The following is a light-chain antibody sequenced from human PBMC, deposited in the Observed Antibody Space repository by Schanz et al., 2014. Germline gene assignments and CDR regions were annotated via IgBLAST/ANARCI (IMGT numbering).Light chain of an antibody. CDR2: DAF. CDR3: QQRSNWPLT. V-gene: IGKV3-11*01. CDR1: QSISSD. J-gene: IGKJ3*01. Sequence: EIVLTQSPATLSLFPGERATLSCRASQSISSDLAWYQQKPGQAPRLLIFDAFNRATGIPARFSGSGSGTDFTLTISSLEPEDFAVYYCQQRSNWPLTFGPGTKVDIK.